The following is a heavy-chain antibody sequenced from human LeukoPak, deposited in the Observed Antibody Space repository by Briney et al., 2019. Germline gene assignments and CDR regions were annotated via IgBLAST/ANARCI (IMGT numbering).Heavy chain of an antibody. D-gene: IGHD4/OR15-4a*01. CDR1: GFPFSNCA. V-gene: IGHV3-23*01. Sequence: GGSLRLSCKASGFPFSNCAVNWVRQAPGEGLEWVSSISGGGEKTYYADSVQGRFRISRDDSTNTVFLQMYSLRVEDTAVYYCVKRVGANSGPFDCWGRGTLVAVSS. CDR2: ISGGGEKT. J-gene: IGHJ4*02. CDR3: VKRVGANSGPFDC.